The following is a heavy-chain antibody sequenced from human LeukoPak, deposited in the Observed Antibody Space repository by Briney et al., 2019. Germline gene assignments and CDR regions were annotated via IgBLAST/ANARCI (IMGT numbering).Heavy chain of an antibody. V-gene: IGHV3-30-3*01. CDR3: ARDRYPFRSESWFDP. Sequence: GGSLRLSCAASGFTFSSYAMHWVRQAPGKGLEWVAVISYDGSNKYYADSVKGRFTISRDNSKNTLYLQMNSLRAEDAAVYYCARDRYPFRSESWFDPWGQGTLVTVSS. D-gene: IGHD1-26*01. CDR2: ISYDGSNK. J-gene: IGHJ5*02. CDR1: GFTFSSYA.